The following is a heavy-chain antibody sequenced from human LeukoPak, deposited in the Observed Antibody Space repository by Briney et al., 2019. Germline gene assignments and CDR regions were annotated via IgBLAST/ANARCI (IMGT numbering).Heavy chain of an antibody. Sequence: ASVKVSCKASGYTFTSYDINWVRQAPGQGLEWMGWMNPNSGNTGYAQKFQGRVTMTRNTSISTAYMELSSLRSEDTAVYYCATRYCSSTSCYYSWFDPWGQGTLVTVSS. CDR3: ATRYCSSTSCYYSWFDP. CDR2: MNPNSGNT. V-gene: IGHV1-8*01. D-gene: IGHD2-2*01. J-gene: IGHJ5*02. CDR1: GYTFTSYD.